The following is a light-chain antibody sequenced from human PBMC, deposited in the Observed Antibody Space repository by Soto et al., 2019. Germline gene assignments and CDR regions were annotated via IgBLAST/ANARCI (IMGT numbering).Light chain of an antibody. CDR2: DAS. V-gene: IGKV1-5*01. J-gene: IGKJ2*01. CDR3: QQYNSHSPDT. CDR1: QSISTW. Sequence: DIQMTQSPSTLSASVGDRVTITCRASQSISTWLAWYQQKPGKAPKLLIYDASSLESGVPLRFSGSGSGTEFSLTISCLQPDDFATYYCQQYNSHSPDTFGQGTKLEIK.